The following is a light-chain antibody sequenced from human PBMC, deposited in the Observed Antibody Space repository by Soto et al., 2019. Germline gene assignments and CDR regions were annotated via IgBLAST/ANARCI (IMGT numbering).Light chain of an antibody. V-gene: IGLV1-44*01. CDR2: SNN. J-gene: IGLJ1*01. Sequence: QSVLTQPPSASGTPGQRVTISCSGSSSNIGSNTVNWYQQLPGTAPKLLIYSNNQRPSGVPDRFSGSKSGTSASLAISGLQAEDEADYYCSSYTSSSTLLVFGTGTKVTV. CDR3: SSYTSSSTLLV. CDR1: SSNIGSNT.